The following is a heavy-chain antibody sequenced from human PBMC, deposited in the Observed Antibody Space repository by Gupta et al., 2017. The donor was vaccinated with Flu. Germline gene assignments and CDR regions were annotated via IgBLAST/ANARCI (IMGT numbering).Heavy chain of an antibody. Sequence: DVQLVEPGGGLVQSGRSLRLSCAASGFTFDDYAMHWVRQAPGKGLEWVSGISWDSGSKGYADSVKGRFTISRDNAKNSLYLQMNSLRAEDTALYYCAKDVQGSGWFHFDYWGQGTLVTGSS. J-gene: IGHJ4*02. CDR1: GFTFDDYA. D-gene: IGHD6-19*01. V-gene: IGHV3-9*01. CDR2: ISWDSGSK. CDR3: AKDVQGSGWFHFDY.